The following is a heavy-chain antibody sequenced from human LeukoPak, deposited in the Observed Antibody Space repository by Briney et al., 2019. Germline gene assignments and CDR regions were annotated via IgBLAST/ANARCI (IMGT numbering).Heavy chain of an antibody. V-gene: IGHV3-30*03. CDR2: ISYDGSNK. CDR3: ATRIAVAALDY. CDR1: GFTFSSYG. Sequence: GGSLRLSCAASGFTFSSYGMHWVRKAPGKGLEWVAVISYDGSNKYYADSVKGRFTISRDNSKNTLYLQMNSLRAEDTAVYYCATRIAVAALDYWGQGTLVTVSS. J-gene: IGHJ4*02. D-gene: IGHD6-19*01.